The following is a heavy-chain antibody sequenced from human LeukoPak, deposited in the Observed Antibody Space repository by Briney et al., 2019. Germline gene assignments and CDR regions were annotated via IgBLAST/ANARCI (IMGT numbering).Heavy chain of an antibody. Sequence: GASVKVSCKASGYTFTGYGISWVRQAPGQGLEWMGWISAYNGNTNYAQKLQGRVTMTTDTSTSTAYMELRSLRSDDTAVYYCARATGYSSGWSPAYYFDYWGQGTLVTVSS. V-gene: IGHV1-18*01. CDR1: GYTFTGYG. J-gene: IGHJ4*02. CDR3: ARATGYSSGWSPAYYFDY. CDR2: ISAYNGNT. D-gene: IGHD6-19*01.